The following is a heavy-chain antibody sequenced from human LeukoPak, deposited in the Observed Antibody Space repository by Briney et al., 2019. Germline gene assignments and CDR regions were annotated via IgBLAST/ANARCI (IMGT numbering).Heavy chain of an antibody. CDR2: ISNTGSVI. CDR3: AKGKSSSWHFGDY. Sequence: PGGSLRLSCAASGSTFSSHTMNWVRQAPGKGLEWISYISNTGSVIYYADSVKGRFTISRDNAKNTLYLQMNSLRAEDTAVYYCAKGKSSSWHFGDYWGQGTLVTVSS. J-gene: IGHJ4*02. D-gene: IGHD6-13*01. V-gene: IGHV3-48*04. CDR1: GSTFSSHT.